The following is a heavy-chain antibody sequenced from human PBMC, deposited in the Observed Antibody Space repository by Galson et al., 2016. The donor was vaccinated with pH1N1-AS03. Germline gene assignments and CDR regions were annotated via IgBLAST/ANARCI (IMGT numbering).Heavy chain of an antibody. CDR3: ARFSRSYQFDY. CDR1: GYSISSGFH. D-gene: IGHD1-26*01. V-gene: IGHV4-38-2*01. J-gene: IGHJ4*02. Sequence: ETLSLTCAVSGYSISSGFHWAWVRQPPSKGLEWIGTISHSGNTYYNPSLKSRVTMSVDTSKNQFSLKLSSVTAADAAVYYCARFSRSYQFDYWGQGTLVTVSS. CDR2: ISHSGNT.